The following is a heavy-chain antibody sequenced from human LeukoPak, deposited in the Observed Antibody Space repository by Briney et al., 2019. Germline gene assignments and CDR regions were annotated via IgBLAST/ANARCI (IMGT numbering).Heavy chain of an antibody. V-gene: IGHV3-66*03. D-gene: IGHD2-15*01. CDR1: GFTVSSNY. CDR3: ARAGCSDSSCPFDY. CDR2: IYSSGST. J-gene: IGHJ4*02. Sequence: HAGGSLRLSCAASGFTVSSNYMSWVRQAPEKGLEWVSVIYSSGSTYYADSVKGRFTGSRDNSKNTLYLQMGSLRAEDMAVYYCARAGCSDSSCPFDYWGQGTLVTVSS.